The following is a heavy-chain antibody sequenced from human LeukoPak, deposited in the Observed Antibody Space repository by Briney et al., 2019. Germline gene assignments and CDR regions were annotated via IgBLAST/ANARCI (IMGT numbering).Heavy chain of an antibody. CDR1: GGSISAYY. Sequence: PETLSLTCTVSGGSISAYYWSWIRQPPGKGLEWIGYIYRSGSTNTNPSLKSRVTISVDASENQFSLKLSSVTAADTAVYYCARHSHYYGSGSFYRDYFDYWGQGTLVTVSS. CDR3: ARHSHYYGSGSFYRDYFDY. CDR2: IYRSGST. V-gene: IGHV4-59*08. D-gene: IGHD3-10*01. J-gene: IGHJ4*02.